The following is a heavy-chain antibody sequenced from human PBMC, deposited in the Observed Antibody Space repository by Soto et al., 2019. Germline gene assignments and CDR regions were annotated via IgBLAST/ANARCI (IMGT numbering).Heavy chain of an antibody. J-gene: IGHJ4*02. D-gene: IGHD3-10*01. Sequence: LRLSCAASGFTFGNYAMNWVRQAPGKGLEWVSGISATGGSTYYAASVRGRFGISRDNSKNTLDLQMNSLRAEDTAVYYCARSLDVFLWLGELLSLGFDSWGQGTLVTVSS. CDR1: GFTFGNYA. V-gene: IGHV3-23*01. CDR2: ISATGGST. CDR3: ARSLDVFLWLGELLSLGFDS.